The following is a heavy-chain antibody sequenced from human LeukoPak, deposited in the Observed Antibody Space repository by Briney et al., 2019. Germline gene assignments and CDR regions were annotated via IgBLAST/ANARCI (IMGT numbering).Heavy chain of an antibody. Sequence: PSGTLSLTCAVSGGSISSSNWWSWVRQPPGKGLEWIGEIYHSGSTNYNPSLKSRVTISVDKSKNQFSLKLSSVTAADTAVYYCARRAYGDYGWYFDYWGQGILVTVSS. D-gene: IGHD4-17*01. CDR1: GGSISSSNW. J-gene: IGHJ4*02. CDR3: ARRAYGDYGWYFDY. CDR2: IYHSGST. V-gene: IGHV4-4*02.